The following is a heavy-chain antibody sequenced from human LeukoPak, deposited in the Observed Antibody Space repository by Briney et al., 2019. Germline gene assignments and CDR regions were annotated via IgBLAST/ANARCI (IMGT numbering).Heavy chain of an antibody. D-gene: IGHD3-3*01. V-gene: IGHV1-8*03. CDR1: GYTFSNYN. Sequence: GASVKVSCKASGYTFSNYNINWVRQATGQGLEWMAWMNPNSGNTGYAEKFRGRVTITRNTSISTAYMVLSSLRSEDTAVYYCARGYPDFWSDYFGCMDVWGKGTTVTVSS. CDR2: MNPNSGNT. J-gene: IGHJ6*04. CDR3: ARGYPDFWSDYFGCMDV.